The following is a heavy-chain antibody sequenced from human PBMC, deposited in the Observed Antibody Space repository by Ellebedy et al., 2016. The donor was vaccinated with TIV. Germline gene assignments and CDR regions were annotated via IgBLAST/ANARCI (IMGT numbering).Heavy chain of an antibody. D-gene: IGHD6-13*01. CDR3: ARDRSSSWSSYFDS. V-gene: IGHV1-3*01. CDR2: INPANGDT. J-gene: IGHJ4*02. Sequence: ASVKVSCKASGYSFSKYSMHWVRQVPGQRLEWMGWINPANGDTRYSQRFLGRVSITRDTSTNTVFMDLSGLQSEDTALYYCARDRSSSWSSYFDSWGQGTLVTVSS. CDR1: GYSFSKYS.